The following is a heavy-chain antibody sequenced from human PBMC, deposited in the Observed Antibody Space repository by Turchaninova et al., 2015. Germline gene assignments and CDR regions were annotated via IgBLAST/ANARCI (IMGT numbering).Heavy chain of an antibody. V-gene: IGHV4-59*01. CDR2: PHYTGST. J-gene: IGHJ4*02. Sequence: QVQLQESGPGLVKPSEPLSLTCTVSGVSISPYYWSWLRQPPGKGLEWIGHPHYTGSTNYNPPLKGRVTISGDTAKNQFSLKLSAVTAADTAVYFCARQRPDYYDSSGYYNFDFWGQGTLVTVSS. CDR3: ARQRPDYYDSSGYYNFDF. D-gene: IGHD3-22*01. CDR1: GVSISPYY.